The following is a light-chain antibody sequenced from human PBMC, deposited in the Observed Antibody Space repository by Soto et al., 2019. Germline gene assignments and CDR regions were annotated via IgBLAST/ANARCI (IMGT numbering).Light chain of an antibody. V-gene: IGKV3-15*01. CDR3: QQYNDWPRT. CDR2: GAS. CDR1: QSVSSN. J-gene: IGKJ1*01. Sequence: EIVMTQSPATLSVSPGERATLSCRASQSVSSNLAWYQQRPGQAPRLLIYGASTRATGIPARFSGSGSGTDLTLTISSLQSEDFAVYYCQQYNDWPRTFGQGTMVELK.